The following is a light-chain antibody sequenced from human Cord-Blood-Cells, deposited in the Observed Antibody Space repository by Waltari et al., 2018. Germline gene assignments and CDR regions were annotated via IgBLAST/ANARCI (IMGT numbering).Light chain of an antibody. CDR2: WAS. CDR3: QQYYSTPT. CDR1: QSVLYSSNNKNY. V-gene: IGKV4-1*01. J-gene: IGKJ1*01. Sequence: DIVMTQSPDSLAVSLGERATINCKSSQSVLYSSNNKNYLALYQQKPGHSPKLLIYWASTRESVVPGLFSGSGSGTDFTLTISSLQAEDVAVYYCQQYYSTPTFGQGTKVEIK.